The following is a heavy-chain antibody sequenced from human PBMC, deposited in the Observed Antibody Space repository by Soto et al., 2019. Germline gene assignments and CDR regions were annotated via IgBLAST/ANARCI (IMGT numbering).Heavy chain of an antibody. CDR2: INPSGGST. CDR1: GYTFTSYY. V-gene: IGHV1-46*01. CDR3: ARDSGQQLVEDAFDI. J-gene: IGHJ3*02. Sequence: ASVKVSCKASGYTFTSYYMHWVRQAPGQGLEWMGIINPSGGSTSYAQKFQGRVTMTRDTSTSTVYMELSSLRSEDTAVYYCARDSGQQLVEDAFDIWGQGTMVTVSS. D-gene: IGHD6-13*01.